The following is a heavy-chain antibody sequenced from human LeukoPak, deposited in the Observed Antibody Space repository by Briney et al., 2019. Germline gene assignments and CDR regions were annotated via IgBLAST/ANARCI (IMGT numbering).Heavy chain of an antibody. D-gene: IGHD4-17*01. Sequence: NPSETLSLTCTVSGGSIETNYWSWIRQPPGKGLEWIGYGYYRGSTNYNPSLKSRVTISVDTSKNQFSLKLNSVTTADTAMYYCASSGDEALNYWGQGTLVTVSS. CDR2: GYYRGST. V-gene: IGHV4-59*01. J-gene: IGHJ4*02. CDR3: ASSGDEALNY. CDR1: GGSIETNY.